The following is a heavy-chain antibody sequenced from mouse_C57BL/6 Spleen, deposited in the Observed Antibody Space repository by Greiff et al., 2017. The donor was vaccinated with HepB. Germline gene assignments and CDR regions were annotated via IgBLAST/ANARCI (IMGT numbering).Heavy chain of an antibody. CDR3: ARRETTAQATDFDY. V-gene: IGHV1-81*01. CDR2: IYPRSGNT. CDR1: GYTFTSYG. Sequence: VKLMESGAELARPGASVKLSCKASGYTFTSYGISWVKQRTGQGLEWIGEIYPRSGNTYYNEKFKGKATLTADKSSSTAYMALRSLTSEDSAVYFCARRETTAQATDFDYWGQGTTLTVSS. J-gene: IGHJ2*01. D-gene: IGHD3-2*02.